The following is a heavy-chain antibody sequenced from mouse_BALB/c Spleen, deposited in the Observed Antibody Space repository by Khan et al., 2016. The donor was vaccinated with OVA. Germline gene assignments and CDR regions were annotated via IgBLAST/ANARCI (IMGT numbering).Heavy chain of an antibody. J-gene: IGHJ3*01. CDR3: ARKDYYDYDPFPY. D-gene: IGHD2-4*01. CDR2: INYSGNT. CDR1: GYSITSEYA. V-gene: IGHV3-2*02. Sequence: EVQLQESGPGLVKPSQSLSLTCTVTGYSITSEYAWYWLRQFPGNKLEWMGYINYSGNTRFNPSLKSRTSITRDTSKNQFFLQLSSVTTEDTATYYCARKDYYDYDPFPYWGQGTLVTVSA.